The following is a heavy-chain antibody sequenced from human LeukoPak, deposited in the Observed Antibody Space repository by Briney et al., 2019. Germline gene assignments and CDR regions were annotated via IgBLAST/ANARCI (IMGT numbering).Heavy chain of an antibody. D-gene: IGHD2/OR15-2a*01. Sequence: PGGSLRLSCAASGFTFSIYGMHWVRQTPGKGLVWVSHINHDGSLTNYADFVKGRFTISRDFAKSTLYLQMTRLGAEDTAVYYCSRDVFSLGDSWGQGTLVTVSS. CDR3: SRDVFSLGDS. CDR1: GFTFSIYG. V-gene: IGHV3-74*01. J-gene: IGHJ4*02. CDR2: INHDGSLT.